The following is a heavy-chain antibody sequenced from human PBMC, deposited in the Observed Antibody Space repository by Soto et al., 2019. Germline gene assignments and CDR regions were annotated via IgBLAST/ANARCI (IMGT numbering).Heavy chain of an antibody. Sequence: SGTLSLTCAFYGGSYSGYYWSWIRQPPGKGLEWIGEINHSGSTYYNPSLKSRVTIPVDTSKNQFSLKLSSVTAADTAVYYCARAADCRGGSCYFFLDYWGQGTLVTVSS. CDR1: GGSYSGYY. CDR2: INHSGST. V-gene: IGHV4-34*01. J-gene: IGHJ4*02. CDR3: ARAADCRGGSCYFFLDY. D-gene: IGHD2-15*01.